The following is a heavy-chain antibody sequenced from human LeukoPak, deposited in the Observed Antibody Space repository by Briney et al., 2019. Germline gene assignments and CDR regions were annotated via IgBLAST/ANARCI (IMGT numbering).Heavy chain of an antibody. V-gene: IGHV3-30*02. Sequence: PGRSLRLSCVAPGFTFSNYGMHWVRQAPGKGLEWMTFIQYDERNKKYADSVKGRFTISRDNSKNTLYLQMNSLRTEDTAIYYCVKDYGTRGTGGAYLDAWGQGTLVTVSS. J-gene: IGHJ5*02. CDR2: IQYDERNK. CDR3: VKDYGTRGTGGAYLDA. D-gene: IGHD1-1*01. CDR1: GFTFSNYG.